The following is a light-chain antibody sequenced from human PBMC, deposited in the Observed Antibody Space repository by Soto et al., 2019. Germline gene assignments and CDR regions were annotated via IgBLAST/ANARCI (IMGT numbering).Light chain of an antibody. CDR1: QSLLHSNGYNY. J-gene: IGKJ4*01. Sequence: DLVMTQSPLSLPVTPGEPASISCRSSQSLLHSNGYNYLDWYLQRPGQSPQLLIYLGSNRASGVPDRFSGSGSGTDFTLKISRVEAEDVGLYYCMHALQTPLTFGGGTKVEIK. CDR3: MHALQTPLT. V-gene: IGKV2-28*01. CDR2: LGS.